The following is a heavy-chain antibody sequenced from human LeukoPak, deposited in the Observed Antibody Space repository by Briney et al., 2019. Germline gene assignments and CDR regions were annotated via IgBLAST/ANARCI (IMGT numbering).Heavy chain of an antibody. CDR2: ISGYNGNT. Sequence: ASVKVSCKASGGTFSSYAISWVRQAPGQGLEWMGWISGYNGNTNYVQNLQGRVTMTTDTSTSTAYMELRSLRSDDTAVYYCARERRYCSGGSCYTPSGGMDVWGQGTTVTVSS. CDR1: GGTFSSYA. CDR3: ARERRYCSGGSCYTPSGGMDV. D-gene: IGHD2-15*01. V-gene: IGHV1-18*01. J-gene: IGHJ6*02.